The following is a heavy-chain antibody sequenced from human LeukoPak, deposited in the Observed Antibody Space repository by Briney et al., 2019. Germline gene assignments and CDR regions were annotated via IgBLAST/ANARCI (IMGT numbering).Heavy chain of an antibody. CDR1: VYTFNAYY. CDR2: IDPKTGNT. Sequence: ASVTVSCKPSVYTFNAYYMHWVRQAPGQGLEWVGWIDPKTGNTRYAQKFQGRVIITRDTPIGTVYMELSSLKSDDTAVYYCGSEAFCASGNCYIQRVASWGPGTLVTVSS. D-gene: IGHD3-22*01. CDR3: GSEAFCASGNCYIQRVAS. V-gene: IGHV1-2*02. J-gene: IGHJ4*02.